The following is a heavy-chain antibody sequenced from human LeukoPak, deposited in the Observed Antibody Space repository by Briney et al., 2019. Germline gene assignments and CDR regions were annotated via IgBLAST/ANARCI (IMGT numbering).Heavy chain of an antibody. J-gene: IGHJ3*02. D-gene: IGHD6-6*01. CDR3: ARDAGYSTSSLNAFDI. CDR1: GYTFTNYG. V-gene: IGHV1-18*04. Sequence: ASVKVSCKASGYTFTNYGITWVRQAPGQGLEWMGRISTYNGNANYAQKFQDKVTMTTDTSTTTAYMELRSLKSDDTAVYYCARDAGYSTSSLNAFDIWGQGTMVTVSS. CDR2: ISTYNGNA.